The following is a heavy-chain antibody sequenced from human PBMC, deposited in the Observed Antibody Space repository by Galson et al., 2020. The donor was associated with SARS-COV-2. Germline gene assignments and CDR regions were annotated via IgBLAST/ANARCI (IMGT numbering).Heavy chain of an antibody. CDR2: ISWNSGSI. D-gene: IGHD6-13*01. CDR3: AKLSSGSSYYWYFDL. CDR1: GFTFDDYA. V-gene: IGHV3-9*01. J-gene: IGHJ2*01. Sequence: GGSLRLSCAASGFTFDDYAMHWVRQAPGKGLEWVSGISWNSGSIGYADSVKGRFTISRDNAKNSLYLQMNSLRAEDTALYYCAKLSSGSSYYWYFDLWGRGTLVTVSS.